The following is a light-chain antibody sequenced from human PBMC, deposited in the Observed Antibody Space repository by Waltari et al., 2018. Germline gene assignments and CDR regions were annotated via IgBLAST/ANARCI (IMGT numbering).Light chain of an antibody. J-gene: IGKJ1*01. CDR1: QDIRNY. CDR2: AAF. CDR3: QQHQNLPWT. Sequence: DIQMTQSPSSLSASAGDTVTITCQAIQDIRNYLNWYQQKPGEAPKLLIYAAFNLETGVPSRFSGSGSGTDFTFTISSLQPEDIATYYCQQHQNLPWTFGQGTKVEIK. V-gene: IGKV1-33*01.